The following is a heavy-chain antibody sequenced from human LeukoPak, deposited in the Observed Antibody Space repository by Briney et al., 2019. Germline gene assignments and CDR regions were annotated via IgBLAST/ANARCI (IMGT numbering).Heavy chain of an antibody. CDR3: ARRYSSSWPYDAFDI. J-gene: IGHJ3*02. V-gene: IGHV5-51*01. Sequence: PGGSLKISCKRSGYSFTSYWIGWVRQMPGKGLEWMGIIYPGDSDTRYSPSFQGQVTISADKSISTAYLQWSSLKASDTAMYYCARRYSSSWPYDAFDIWGQGTMVTVSS. CDR2: IYPGDSDT. D-gene: IGHD6-13*01. CDR1: GYSFTSYW.